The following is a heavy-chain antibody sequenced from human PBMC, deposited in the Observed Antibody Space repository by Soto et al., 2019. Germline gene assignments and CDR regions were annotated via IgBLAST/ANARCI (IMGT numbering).Heavy chain of an antibody. V-gene: IGHV3-11*06. Sequence: PGGSLRLSCAASRFTFSDYYISWIRQTPGKGLEWLSYISSTSTFTNYADSVKGRFIISRDNAQKSVFLQMNSLTTEDTAVYYCARGSEITLSGVIPHHFDYWGQGALVTVSS. CDR3: ARGSEITLSGVIPHHFDY. CDR1: RFTFSDYY. CDR2: ISSTSTFT. D-gene: IGHD2-21*01. J-gene: IGHJ4*02.